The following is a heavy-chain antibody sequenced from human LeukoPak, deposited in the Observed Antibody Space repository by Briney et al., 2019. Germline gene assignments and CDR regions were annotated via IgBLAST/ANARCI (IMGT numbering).Heavy chain of an antibody. D-gene: IGHD5-12*01. J-gene: IGHJ4*02. Sequence: GGSLRLSCAASGFTFSSYAMSWVRQAPGKGLEWVSAISGSGGSTYYADSVKGRFTISRDNSKNSLYLQMNSLRAEDTAVYYCAKDKGRYSGYTAFDYWGQGTLVTVSS. CDR1: GFTFSSYA. V-gene: IGHV3-23*01. CDR3: AKDKGRYSGYTAFDY. CDR2: ISGSGGST.